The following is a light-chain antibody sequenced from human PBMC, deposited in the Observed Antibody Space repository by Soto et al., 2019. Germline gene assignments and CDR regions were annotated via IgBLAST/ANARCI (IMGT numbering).Light chain of an antibody. J-gene: IGKJ4*01. CDR3: QQYGASPLT. Sequence: EIVLTQSPGTLSLSPGDRATLSCRASQSVSSDYVAWYQQKPGQTPNVLIYRASIRATGIPDRFSGSGSGTDFTLTISRLEPGDFAVYYCQQYGASPLTFGGGTKVDIK. V-gene: IGKV3-20*01. CDR1: QSVSSDY. CDR2: RAS.